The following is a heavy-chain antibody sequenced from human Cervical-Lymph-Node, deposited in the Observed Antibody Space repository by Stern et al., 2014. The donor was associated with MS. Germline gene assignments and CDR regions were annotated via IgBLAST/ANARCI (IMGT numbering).Heavy chain of an antibody. D-gene: IGHD6-13*01. J-gene: IGHJ4*02. CDR2: IWYDGRNP. CDR1: GFSFSRYA. Sequence: VQLVESGGGVVQPGRSLRLSCAASGFSFSRYAMHWVRQAPGKGLEWVALIWYDGRNPYYPDSVTGRFTISRDNFKNTLYLQMNSLRAEDTAVYYCASAYSSSHYYFDYWGQGTLVTVSS. CDR3: ASAYSSSHYYFDY. V-gene: IGHV3-33*01.